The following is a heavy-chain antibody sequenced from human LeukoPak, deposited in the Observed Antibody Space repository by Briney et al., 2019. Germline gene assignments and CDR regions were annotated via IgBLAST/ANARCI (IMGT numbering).Heavy chain of an antibody. CDR1: VYTFTGYY. CDR2: INPNSGGT. J-gene: IGHJ4*02. Sequence: ASVKVSCKASVYTFTGYYMHWVRQAPGQGLEWMGWINPNSGGTNYAQKFQGRVTMTRDTSISTAYMELSRLRSDDTAVYYCARVDCSSTSRRPISGGSCYSFDYWGQGTLVTVSS. CDR3: ARVDCSSTSRRPISGGSCYSFDY. V-gene: IGHV1-2*02. D-gene: IGHD2-2*01.